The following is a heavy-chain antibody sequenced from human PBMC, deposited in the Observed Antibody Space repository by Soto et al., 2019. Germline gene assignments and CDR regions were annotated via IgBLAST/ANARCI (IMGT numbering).Heavy chain of an antibody. CDR1: GFTFSSYG. V-gene: IGHV3-30*18. D-gene: IGHD5-18*01. CDR3: AKDSDTAMVYYFDY. CDR2: ISYDGSNK. J-gene: IGHJ4*02. Sequence: ESGGGVVQPGRSLRLSCAASGFTFSSYGMHRVRQAPGKGLEWVAVISYDGSNKYYADSVKGRFTISRDNSKNTLYLQMNSLRAEDTAVYYCAKDSDTAMVYYFDYWGQGTLVTVSS.